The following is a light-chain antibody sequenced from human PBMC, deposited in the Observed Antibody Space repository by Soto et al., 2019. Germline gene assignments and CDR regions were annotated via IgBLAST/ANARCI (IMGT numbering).Light chain of an antibody. CDR1: ESISIN. CDR3: LRYNYWPLI. CDR2: GAS. V-gene: IGKV3-15*01. J-gene: IGKJ4*01. Sequence: MVMTQSPATLSLSPGESATLSCRASESISINLAWYQQKPGQAPRLLIYGASTRATGIPARFSGSGFGTEFTLTISSLQSEDFAVYYCLRYNYWPLIFGGGTKVDIK.